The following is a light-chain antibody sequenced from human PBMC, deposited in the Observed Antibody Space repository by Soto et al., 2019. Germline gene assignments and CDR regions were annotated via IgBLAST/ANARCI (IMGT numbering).Light chain of an antibody. CDR3: QQYGSAPWT. CDR1: QSVRSSD. V-gene: IGKV3-20*01. J-gene: IGKJ1*01. Sequence: EIVLTQSPGPLSLSLGERATLSCKCSQSVRSSDLAWYQQKPGQAPRLLIYGASSRATGIPDRFSGSGSGTDFTLTISRLDPEDFAVYHCQQYGSAPWTFGQGTKVDI. CDR2: GAS.